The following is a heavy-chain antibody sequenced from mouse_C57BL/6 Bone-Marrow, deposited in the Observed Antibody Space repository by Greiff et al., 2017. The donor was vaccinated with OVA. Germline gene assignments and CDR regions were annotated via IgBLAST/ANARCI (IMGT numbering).Heavy chain of an antibody. CDR1: GYTFTSYW. Sequence: EVKLVESGTVLARPGASVKMSCKTSGYTFTSYWMHWVKQRPGQGLEWIGAIYPGNSDTSYNQTFQGKAQLTAATSARPAYLPLSRLPTADSSVLYCKRGEEKSITTVEDEGDDGGKGTTLT. V-gene: IGHV1-5*01. CDR3: KRGEEKSITTVEDEGDD. CDR2: IYPGNSDT. D-gene: IGHD1-1*01. J-gene: IGHJ2*01.